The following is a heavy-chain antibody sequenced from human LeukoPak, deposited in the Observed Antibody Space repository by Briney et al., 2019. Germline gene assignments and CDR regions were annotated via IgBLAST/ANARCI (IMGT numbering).Heavy chain of an antibody. J-gene: IGHJ4*02. CDR1: GVSVSSGSYY. CDR2: IYYIGST. V-gene: IGHV4-61*01. D-gene: IGHD1-26*01. CDR3: ARDLGGSGETGYYFDF. Sequence: SETLSLTCTVSGVSVSSGSYYWSWIRQPPGKGLQWIGYIYYIGSTNYNPSLQSRVTISVDTSKNQFSLELSSVTAADTAVYYCARDLGGSGETGYYFDFWGQGTLVTVSS.